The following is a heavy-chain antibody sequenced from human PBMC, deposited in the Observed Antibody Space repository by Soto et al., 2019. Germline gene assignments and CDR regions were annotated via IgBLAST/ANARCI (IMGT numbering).Heavy chain of an antibody. V-gene: IGHV3-9*01. J-gene: IGHJ6*03. CDR2: ISWNSGSI. CDR1: GFNFDDYA. D-gene: IGHD2-15*01. Sequence: GGSLSLSCAASGFNFDDYAMHWVRQAPGKGLEWVSGISWNSGSIGYADSVKGRFTISRDNAKNSLYLQMNSLRAEDTALYYCAKDAVVVVAATEPYYYYYYMDVWGKGTTVTVSS. CDR3: AKDAVVVVAATEPYYYYYYMDV.